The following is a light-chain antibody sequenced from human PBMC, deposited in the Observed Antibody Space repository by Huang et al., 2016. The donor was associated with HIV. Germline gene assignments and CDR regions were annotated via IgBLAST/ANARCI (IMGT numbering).Light chain of an antibody. CDR1: QSVLYSSTNKNY. CDR3: HQYYISPWT. V-gene: IGKV4-1*01. CDR2: WAS. J-gene: IGKJ1*01. Sequence: DIVMTQSPASLAVSPGERATINCKSSQSVLYSSTNKNYLAWYQQKPGLPPKLLMYWASTRESGVPDRFSGSGSGTNFTLTISSLQAEDVAVYYCHQYYISPWTFGQGTKV.